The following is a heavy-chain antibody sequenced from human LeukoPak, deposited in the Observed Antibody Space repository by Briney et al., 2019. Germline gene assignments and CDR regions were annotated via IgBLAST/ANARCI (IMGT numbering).Heavy chain of an antibody. CDR2: IYYSGST. Sequence: SETLSLTCTVFGGSISSYYWSWIRQPPGKGLEWIGYIYYSGSTNYNPSLKSRVTISVDTSKNQFSLKLSSVTAADTAVYYCAREQSSGYLYYFDYWGQGTLVTVSS. CDR3: AREQSSGYLYYFDY. J-gene: IGHJ4*02. D-gene: IGHD3-22*01. CDR1: GGSISSYY. V-gene: IGHV4-59*01.